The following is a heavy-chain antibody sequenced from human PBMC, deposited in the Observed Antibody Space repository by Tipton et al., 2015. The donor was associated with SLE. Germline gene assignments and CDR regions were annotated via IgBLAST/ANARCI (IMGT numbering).Heavy chain of an antibody. V-gene: IGHV4-34*01. D-gene: IGHD6-13*01. CDR3: ARRRIAAAGLWAFDI. J-gene: IGHJ3*02. Sequence: TLSLTCAVYGGSFSGYYWSWIRQPPGKGLECIGEINHSGGTYYKPSPKSRVTISVDTSKNQFSLKLSSVTAADTAVYYCARRRIAAAGLWAFDIWGQGTMVTVSS. CDR2: INHSGGT. CDR1: GGSFSGYY.